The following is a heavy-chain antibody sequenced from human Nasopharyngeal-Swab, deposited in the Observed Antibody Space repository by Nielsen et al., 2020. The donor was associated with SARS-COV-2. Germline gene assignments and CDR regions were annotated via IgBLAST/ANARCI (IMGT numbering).Heavy chain of an antibody. CDR3: ARAWGTMGPAFDY. J-gene: IGHJ4*02. CDR2: ISYEGSIR. V-gene: IGHV3-30*03. D-gene: IGHD3-10*01. CDR1: GFTFNNFG. Sequence: GESLKISCAASGFTFNNFGMHWVRQAPGKGLEWVAFISYEGSIRNSIDSVKGRFTISRDNSKNTLYLQMNSLRAEDTAVYYCARAWGTMGPAFDYWGQGTLVTVSS.